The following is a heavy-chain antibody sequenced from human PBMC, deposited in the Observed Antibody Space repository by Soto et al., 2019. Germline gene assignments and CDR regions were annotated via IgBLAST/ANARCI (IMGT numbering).Heavy chain of an antibody. J-gene: IGHJ6*02. CDR2: IYPVDSDT. CDR3: ARLDGDYVLYYYYGMDV. CDR1: GYSFTSYW. Sequence: GESLKISCKGSGYSFTSYWIGWVRQMPGKGLEWMGIIYPVDSDTKYSPSFQGQVTISADKSISTAYLQWSSLKASDTAMYYCARLDGDYVLYYYYGMDVWGQGTTVTVS. V-gene: IGHV5-51*01. D-gene: IGHD4-17*01.